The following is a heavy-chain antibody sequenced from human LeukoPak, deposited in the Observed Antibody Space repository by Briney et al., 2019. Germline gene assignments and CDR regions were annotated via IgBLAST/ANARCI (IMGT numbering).Heavy chain of an antibody. Sequence: PGGSLRLSCAASGLTVSSNYMDWVRQAPGRGLEWVSVIYNGGSTNYADSVKGRFTISRDNAKNSLYLQMNSLRAEDTAVYYCARGLVVVVPAASDYWFDPWGQGTLVTVSS. V-gene: IGHV3-53*01. CDR2: IYNGGST. CDR3: ARGLVVVVPAASDYWFDP. CDR1: GLTVSSNY. D-gene: IGHD2-2*01. J-gene: IGHJ5*02.